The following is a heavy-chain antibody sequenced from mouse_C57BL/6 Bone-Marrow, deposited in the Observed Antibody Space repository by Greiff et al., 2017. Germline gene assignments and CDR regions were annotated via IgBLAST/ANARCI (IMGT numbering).Heavy chain of an antibody. J-gene: IGHJ2*01. CDR2: ISGGGGNT. D-gene: IGHD4-1*02. CDR3: ARHRQLGDD. V-gene: IGHV5-9*01. Sequence: EVKLQESGGGLVKPGGSLNLSCAASGFTFSRYTMSWVRQTPEKRLEWVATISGGGGNTYYPDRVPGRVTISRDQAKNTLYRQMSSLKTEDTALYYCARHRQLGDDWGQGTTLTGSS. CDR1: GFTFSRYT.